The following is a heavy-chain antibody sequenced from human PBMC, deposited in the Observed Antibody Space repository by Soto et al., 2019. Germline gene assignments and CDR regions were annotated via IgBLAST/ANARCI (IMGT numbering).Heavy chain of an antibody. V-gene: IGHV4-59*01. CDR1: GASIRSYY. Sequence: QVQLRESGPGLVKSSETLSLTCTVSGASIRSYYWSWIRQPLGKGLEWIGYIYYSGGTNYNPSLTSRVTIALDTSKSHFSLKLRCVTAADTAVYYCARPWTTRNYDNSYFDLWGRGTLVTVSS. J-gene: IGHJ2*01. CDR2: IYYSGGT. D-gene: IGHD4-4*01. CDR3: ARPWTTRNYDNSYFDL.